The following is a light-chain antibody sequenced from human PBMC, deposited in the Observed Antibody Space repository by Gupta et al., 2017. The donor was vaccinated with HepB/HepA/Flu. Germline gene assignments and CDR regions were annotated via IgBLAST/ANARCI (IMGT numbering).Light chain of an antibody. V-gene: IGLV3-21*03. J-gene: IGLJ2*01. CDR3: QVWASSSDQRVV. CDR2: DDS. CDR1: NIGSKS. Sequence: SYVLTQPPSVSVAPGKTARITCGGNNIGSKSVHWYQKKPGQAPVLVVYDDSDRTSGIPERFSCANSGNTATPTLSRVEAGDEADDDCQVWASSSDQRVVFGGGTKLTVL.